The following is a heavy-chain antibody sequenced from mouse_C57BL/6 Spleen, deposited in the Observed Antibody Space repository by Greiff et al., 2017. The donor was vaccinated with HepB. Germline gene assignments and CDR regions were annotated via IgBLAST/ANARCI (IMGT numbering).Heavy chain of an antibody. J-gene: IGHJ2*01. V-gene: IGHV7-3*01. D-gene: IGHD1-1*01. CDR1: GFTFTDYY. CDR3: ARFYYYGSSYFDY. CDR2: IRNKANGYTT. Sequence: EVKLMESGGGLVQPGGSLSLSCAASGFTFTDYYMSWVRQPPGKALEWLGFIRNKANGYTTEYSASVKGRFTISRDNSQSILYLQMNALRAEDSATYYCARFYYYGSSYFDYWGQGTTLTVSS.